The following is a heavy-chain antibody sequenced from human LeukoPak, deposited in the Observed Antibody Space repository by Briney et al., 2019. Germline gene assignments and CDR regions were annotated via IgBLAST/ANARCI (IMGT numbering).Heavy chain of an antibody. CDR3: ARSRSGTSYDY. Sequence: GESLKISCKGSGYDFTSYWIAWVRQMPGKSLEWMGIIFPGDSEAKYSPSFQGQVTISADKSITTASLQWSSLKASDTAMYYCARSRSGTSYDYWGQGTLVTVSS. CDR1: GYDFTSYW. J-gene: IGHJ4*02. D-gene: IGHD3/OR15-3a*01. V-gene: IGHV5-51*01. CDR2: IFPGDSEA.